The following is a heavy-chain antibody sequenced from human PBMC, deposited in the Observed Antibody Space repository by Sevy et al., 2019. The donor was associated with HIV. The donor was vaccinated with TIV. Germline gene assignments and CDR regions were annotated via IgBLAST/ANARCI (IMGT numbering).Heavy chain of an antibody. CDR3: ARDLQWTPFDY. CDR1: GYTFTSYA. V-gene: IGHV1-3*01. Sequence: ASVKVSCKASGYTFTSYAMHWVRQAPGQRLKWMGWINAGNGNTKYSQKFQGRVTITRDTSASTAYMELSSLRSEDTAVYYCARDLQWTPFDYWGQGALVTVSS. J-gene: IGHJ4*02. D-gene: IGHD6-19*01. CDR2: INAGNGNT.